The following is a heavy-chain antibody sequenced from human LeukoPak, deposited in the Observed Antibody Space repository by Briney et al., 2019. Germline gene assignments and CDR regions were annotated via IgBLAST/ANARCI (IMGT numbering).Heavy chain of an antibody. V-gene: IGHV3-23*01. CDR1: GFSFSSYS. J-gene: IGHJ4*02. CDR2: ISRHSGAST. D-gene: IGHD4-17*01. Sequence: GGSLRLSCAASGFSFSSYSMIWVRQAPGKGLECVASISRHSGASTYYAASVKGRFTISRDNSRSTLYLQMNSLRADDTAVYYCSKKGQNGDYGKPDWGQGTLVTVSS. CDR3: SKKGQNGDYGKPD.